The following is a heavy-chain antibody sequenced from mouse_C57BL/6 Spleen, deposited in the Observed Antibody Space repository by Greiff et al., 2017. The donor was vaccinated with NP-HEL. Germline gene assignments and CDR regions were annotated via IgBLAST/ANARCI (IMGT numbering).Heavy chain of an antibody. D-gene: IGHD1-1*01. J-gene: IGHJ3*01. CDR1: GFTFSDYG. CDR3: ARPLYGSSPLFAY. CDR2: ISSGSSTI. V-gene: IGHV5-17*01. Sequence: EVQGVESGGGLVKPGGSLKLSCAASGFTFSDYGMHWVRQAPEKGLEWVAYISSGSSTIYYADTVKGRFTISRDNAKNTLFLQMTSLRSEDTAMYYCARPLYGSSPLFAYWGQGTLVTVSA.